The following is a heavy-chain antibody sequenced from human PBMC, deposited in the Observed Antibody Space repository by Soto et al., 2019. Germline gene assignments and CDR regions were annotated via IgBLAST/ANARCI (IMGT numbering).Heavy chain of an antibody. Sequence: GGSLRLSCSASGFTFSISAMHWVRQAPGKGLEYVSSISTNGGSTHYADSVKGRFTISRDNSKNTVYLQMSSLRAEDTAVYYCVKGEYYYDGSAYYPFDYWGQGTLVTVSS. CDR3: VKGEYYYDGSAYYPFDY. D-gene: IGHD3-22*01. CDR1: GFTFSISA. J-gene: IGHJ4*02. V-gene: IGHV3-64D*06. CDR2: ISTNGGST.